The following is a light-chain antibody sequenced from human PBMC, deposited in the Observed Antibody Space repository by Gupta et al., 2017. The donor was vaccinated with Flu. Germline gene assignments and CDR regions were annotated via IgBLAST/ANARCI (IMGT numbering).Light chain of an antibody. CDR3: QQSYSLPLT. CDR2: SAS. J-gene: IGKJ4*01. V-gene: IGKV1-39*01. Sequence: DIQMTQSPSSLSASVGDRVTITCRASQSISSSLNWYQQKPGKAPKRLIFSASSLHSGVPSRFSGSGSGTDFTLTIGRLQPEDFATYYCQQSYSLPLTFGGGTKVEIK. CDR1: QSISSS.